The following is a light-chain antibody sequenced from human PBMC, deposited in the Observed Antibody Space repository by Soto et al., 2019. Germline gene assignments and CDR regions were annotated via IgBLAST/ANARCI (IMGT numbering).Light chain of an antibody. CDR2: LGS. CDR1: QSLLHSNGYNY. V-gene: IGKV2-28*01. J-gene: IGKJ3*01. CDR3: MQGLQILFT. Sequence: DIVMTQSPLSLSVTPGEPASISCRSSQSLLHSNGYNYVDWYVQRPGQSPQLLIYLGSTRASGVPVRFSCSGSATDFTLKISRVEAEDVGVYYCMQGLQILFTFGPGTTVDFK.